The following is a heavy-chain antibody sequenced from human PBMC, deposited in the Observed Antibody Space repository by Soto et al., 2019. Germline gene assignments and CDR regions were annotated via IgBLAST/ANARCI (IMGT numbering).Heavy chain of an antibody. J-gene: IGHJ3*02. CDR3: ARVRRYFDWLLSGGAFDI. Sequence: ASVKVSCKASGYTFTGYYMHWVRQAPGQGLEWMGWINPNSGGTNYAQKFQGWVTMTRDTSISTAYMELSRLRSDDKAVYYCARVRRYFDWLLSGGAFDIWGQGTMVTVSS. V-gene: IGHV1-2*04. CDR1: GYTFTGYY. D-gene: IGHD3-9*01. CDR2: INPNSGGT.